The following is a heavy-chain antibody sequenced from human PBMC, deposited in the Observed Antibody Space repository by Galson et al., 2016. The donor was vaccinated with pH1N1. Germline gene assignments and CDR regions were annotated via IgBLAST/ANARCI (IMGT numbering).Heavy chain of an antibody. D-gene: IGHD1-20*01. J-gene: IGHJ4*02. V-gene: IGHV3-11*06. CDR1: GFTFSDYY. Sequence: SLRLSCAASGFTFSDYYMSWIRQAPGKGLEWISYVSSTSTYTKYADSVEGRFTISRDNAKNSLYLQMSSLRAEDTAVYYCAKAEHNWASYFDYWGQRTLVTVSS. CDR3: AKAEHNWASYFDY. CDR2: VSSTSTYT.